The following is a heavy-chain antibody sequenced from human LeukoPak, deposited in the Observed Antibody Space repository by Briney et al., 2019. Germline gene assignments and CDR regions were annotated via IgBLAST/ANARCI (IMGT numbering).Heavy chain of an antibody. CDR3: ARVYSGYDLGY. CDR1: GGSISSYY. V-gene: IGHV4-59*12. J-gene: IGHJ4*02. CDR2: IYYSGST. D-gene: IGHD5-12*01. Sequence: SQTLSLTCTVSGGSISSYYWSWIRQPPGKGLEWIGYIYYSGSTNYNPSLKSRVTISVDRSKNQFSLKLSSVTAADTAVYYCARVYSGYDLGYWGQGTLVTVSS.